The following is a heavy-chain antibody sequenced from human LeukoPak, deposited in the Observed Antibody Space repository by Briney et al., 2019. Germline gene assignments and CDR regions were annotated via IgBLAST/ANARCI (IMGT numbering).Heavy chain of an antibody. V-gene: IGHV3-74*01. D-gene: IGHD2-15*01. CDR2: VSSDGSAT. CDR3: ARAIQFGGYFDY. J-gene: IGHJ4*02. Sequence: GGSLRLSCVASGFTFSSYWMHWVRQAPGKGLVWVSRVSSDGSATSHADSVKGRFTISRDNSKNTLYLQMNSLRADDTAVYYCARAIQFGGYFDYWGQGTLVTVSS. CDR1: GFTFSSYW.